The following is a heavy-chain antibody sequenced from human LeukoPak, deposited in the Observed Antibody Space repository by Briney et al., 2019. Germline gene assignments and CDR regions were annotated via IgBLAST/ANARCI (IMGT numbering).Heavy chain of an antibody. CDR1: GFTFSSYR. CDR3: ATAPGATTPMGAFDI. CDR2: IRYDGSNK. J-gene: IGHJ3*02. D-gene: IGHD1-26*01. V-gene: IGHV3-30*02. Sequence: GGSLRLSCAASGFTFSSYRMHWVRQAPGKGLEWVAFIRYDGSNKYYADSVKSRFTISRDNSKNTPYLQMNNLRAEDTAVYYCATAPGATTPMGAFDIWGQGTMVTVSS.